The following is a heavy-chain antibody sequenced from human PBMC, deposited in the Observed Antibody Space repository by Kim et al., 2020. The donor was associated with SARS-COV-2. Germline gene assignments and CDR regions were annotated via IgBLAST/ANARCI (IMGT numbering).Heavy chain of an antibody. D-gene: IGHD3-22*01. CDR2: IYPGDSDT. CDR3: ARGLGDAIWLSLPMDV. Sequence: GESLKISCKGSGYSFTSYWIGWVRQMPGKGLEWMGIIYPGDSDTRYSPSFQGQVTISADKSISTAYLQWSSLKASDTAMYYCARGLGDAIWLSLPMDVWGQGTTVTVSS. CDR1: GYSFTSYW. V-gene: IGHV5-51*01. J-gene: IGHJ6*02.